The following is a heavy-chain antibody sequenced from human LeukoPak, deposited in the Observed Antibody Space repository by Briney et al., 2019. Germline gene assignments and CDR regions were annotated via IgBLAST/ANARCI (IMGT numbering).Heavy chain of an antibody. CDR3: ARVRSFCSSTSCYPSYYFDY. CDR1: GYTFTGYY. Sequence: ASVKVSCKASGYTFTGYYMHWVRQAPGQGLEWMGWINPNSGGTNYAQKFQGRVTMTRDTSISTAYMKLSRLRSDDTAVYYCARVRSFCSSTSCYPSYYFDYWGQGTLVTVSS. D-gene: IGHD2-2*01. J-gene: IGHJ4*02. CDR2: INPNSGGT. V-gene: IGHV1-2*02.